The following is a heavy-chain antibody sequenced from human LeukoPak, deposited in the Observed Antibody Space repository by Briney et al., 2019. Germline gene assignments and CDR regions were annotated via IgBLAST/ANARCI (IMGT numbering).Heavy chain of an antibody. CDR2: IYHSGST. D-gene: IGHD3-10*01. CDR1: GYSFSSGYY. CDR3: ARSGEQEVRGVITN. V-gene: IGHV4-38-2*01. J-gene: IGHJ4*02. Sequence: PSETLSLTCAVSGYSFSSGYYWGWIRLPPGKGLEWTGSIYHSGSTYYNPSLKSRVTISVDTSKNQFSLKLSSVTAADTAVYYCARSGEQEVRGVITNWGQGTLVTVSS.